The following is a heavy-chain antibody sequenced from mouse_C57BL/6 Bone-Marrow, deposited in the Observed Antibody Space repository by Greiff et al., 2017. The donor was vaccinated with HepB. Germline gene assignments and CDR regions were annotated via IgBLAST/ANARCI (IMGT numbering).Heavy chain of an antibody. Sequence: EVMLVESGGGLVQPKGSLKLSCAASGFSFNTYAMNWVRQAPGKGLEWVARIRSKSNNYATYYADSVKDRFTISRDDSESMLYLQMNNLKTEDTAMYYCVSSPYYAMDYWGQGTSVTVSS. CDR2: IRSKSNNYAT. CDR3: VSSPYYAMDY. J-gene: IGHJ4*01. V-gene: IGHV10-1*01. CDR1: GFSFNTYA. D-gene: IGHD6-1*01.